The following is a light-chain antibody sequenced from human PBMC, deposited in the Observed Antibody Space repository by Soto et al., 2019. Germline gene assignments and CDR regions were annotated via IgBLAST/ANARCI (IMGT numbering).Light chain of an antibody. CDR2: LGS. CDR3: MQDRSAFT. Sequence: DIVMTQSPLSLPVTPGEPASISCRSRQSLLHSNGYNYLEWYLQKPGQSPQLLLYLGSDRSSGVPDRFSGSGSGTDFTLKITRVEAEDVGVYYCMQDRSAFTFGPGAKVEIK. V-gene: IGKV2-28*01. J-gene: IGKJ3*01. CDR1: QSLLHSNGYNY.